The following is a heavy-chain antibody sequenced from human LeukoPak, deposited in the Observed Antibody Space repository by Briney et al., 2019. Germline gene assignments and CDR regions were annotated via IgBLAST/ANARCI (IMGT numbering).Heavy chain of an antibody. CDR2: INPNGGGT. V-gene: IGHV1-2*06. CDR3: ARERKITIFGVACDY. J-gene: IGHJ4*02. Sequence: SMKVSCKASGYTFTGYYIHWVRQAPGQGLEWMGRINPNGGGTNYAQKFQGRVTMTSDTSISTAYMELSRLRSDDTAVYYCARERKITIFGVACDYWGQGTLVTVSS. CDR1: GYTFTGYY. D-gene: IGHD3-3*01.